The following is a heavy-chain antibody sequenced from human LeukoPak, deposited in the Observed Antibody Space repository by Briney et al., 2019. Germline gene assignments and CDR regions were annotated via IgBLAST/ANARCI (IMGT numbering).Heavy chain of an antibody. Sequence: GGSLRLSCAASGFTLSRYSVNWVRQAPGKGLEWVSCITGSSDYIFYADSVRGRFTISRDNAKNSLFLQMNSLRAEDTAVYYCAKFKGHYGDSEYYFDSWGQGTLVTVSS. J-gene: IGHJ4*02. D-gene: IGHD3-10*01. CDR1: GFTLSRYS. CDR2: ITGSSDYI. CDR3: AKFKGHYGDSEYYFDS. V-gene: IGHV3-21*01.